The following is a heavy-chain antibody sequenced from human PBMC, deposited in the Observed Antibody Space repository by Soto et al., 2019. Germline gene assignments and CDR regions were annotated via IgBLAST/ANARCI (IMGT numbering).Heavy chain of an antibody. V-gene: IGHV1-46*01. J-gene: IGHJ4*02. Sequence: ASVKVSCKASGDTFTEYYTHWVRQAPGQGLEWMGTVNPSGGHTTYAQHFLGRVTMTRDTSTSTLYMELTSLTSEDTAVYYCARGGHVVVVTAALDYWGQGTLVTVSS. D-gene: IGHD2-21*02. CDR1: GDTFTEYY. CDR2: VNPSGGHT. CDR3: ARGGHVVVVTAALDY.